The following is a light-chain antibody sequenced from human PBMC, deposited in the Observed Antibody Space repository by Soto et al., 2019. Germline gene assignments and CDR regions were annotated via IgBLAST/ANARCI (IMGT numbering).Light chain of an antibody. Sequence: QSVLTQPASVSGSPGQSITISCTGTSSDVGAYNYVSWYQHHPGKAPKLTIYDVSNRPSGVSNRFSGSKSGNTASLTISGLQAEDEADYYCSSYTTSTTYVFGTGTKLTVL. CDR1: SSDVGAYNY. CDR3: SSYTTSTTYV. CDR2: DVS. V-gene: IGLV2-14*03. J-gene: IGLJ1*01.